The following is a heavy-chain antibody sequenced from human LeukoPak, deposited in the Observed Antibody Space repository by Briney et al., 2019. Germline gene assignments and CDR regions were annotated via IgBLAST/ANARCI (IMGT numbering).Heavy chain of an antibody. J-gene: IGHJ4*02. CDR3: VRTPPNWGFDY. Sequence: ASVKVSCKASGYIFTSHGISWVRQAPGQGLEWLGWMSPNSGDTGYAQKFQGRVTMTSDSSISTAYMELSSLRSEDTAIYYCVRTPPNWGFDYWGQGTLVTVSS. V-gene: IGHV1-8*01. CDR1: GYIFTSHG. D-gene: IGHD7-27*01. CDR2: MSPNSGDT.